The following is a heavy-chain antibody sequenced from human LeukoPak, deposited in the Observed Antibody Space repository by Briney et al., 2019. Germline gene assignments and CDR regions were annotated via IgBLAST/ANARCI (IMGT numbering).Heavy chain of an antibody. J-gene: IGHJ6*03. CDR2: IIPVFGTA. Sequence: SVKVSCKASGATFTTYAIIWVRQAPGQGLEWMGGIIPVFGTANYAQRFQGRVTITTDESTSTAYMELTSLRSEDTAVYYCARAQVSEDCGSTSCYPYYYYYYYMDVWGKGTTVTVSS. V-gene: IGHV1-69*05. CDR3: ARAQVSEDCGSTSCYPYYYYYYYMDV. D-gene: IGHD2-2*01. CDR1: GATFTTYA.